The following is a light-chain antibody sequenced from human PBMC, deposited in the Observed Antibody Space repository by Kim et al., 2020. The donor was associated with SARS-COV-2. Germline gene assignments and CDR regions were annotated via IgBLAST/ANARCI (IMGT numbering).Light chain of an antibody. CDR1: QSISNY. Sequence: ATLSVSPGERATLSCRASQSISNYLAWYQQKPGQAPRLLIYEASNGATGIPARFSGSGSGTDFTLTISSLEPEDFAVYCCQQRRTFGGGTKVDIK. CDR2: EAS. J-gene: IGKJ4*01. CDR3: QQRRT. V-gene: IGKV3-11*01.